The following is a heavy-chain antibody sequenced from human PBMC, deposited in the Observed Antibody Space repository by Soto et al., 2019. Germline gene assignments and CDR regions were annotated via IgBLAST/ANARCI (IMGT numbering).Heavy chain of an antibody. CDR1: GFTFSSYG. V-gene: IGHV3-33*01. D-gene: IGHD2-15*01. Sequence: GGSLRLSCAASGFTFSSYGMHWVRQAPGKGLEWVAVIWYDGSNKYYADSVKGRFTISRDNSKNTLYLQMNSLRAEDTAVYYCAREPQLTVVAATPRSGLRIDYWGQGTLVTVSS. CDR2: IWYDGSNK. CDR3: AREPQLTVVAATPRSGLRIDY. J-gene: IGHJ4*02.